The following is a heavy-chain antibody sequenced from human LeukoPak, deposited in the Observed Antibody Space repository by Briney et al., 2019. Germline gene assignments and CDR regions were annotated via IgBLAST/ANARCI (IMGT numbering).Heavy chain of an antibody. D-gene: IGHD2-15*01. Sequence: GGSLRLSCEASGFTFSSYAMSWVRQAPGKGLEWVSAISGSGGSTYYADSVKGRFTISRDNSKNTLYLQMNSLRAEDTAVYYCAKGPVAATRRGYFQHWGQGTLVTVSS. CDR3: AKGPVAATRRGYFQH. CDR2: ISGSGGST. J-gene: IGHJ1*01. V-gene: IGHV3-23*01. CDR1: GFTFSSYA.